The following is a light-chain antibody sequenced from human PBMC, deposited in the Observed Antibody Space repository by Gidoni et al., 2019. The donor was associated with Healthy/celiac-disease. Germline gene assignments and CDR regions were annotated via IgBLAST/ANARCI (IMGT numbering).Light chain of an antibody. J-gene: IGKJ4*01. CDR1: QSVSSY. Sequence: IVLTQSTATLSLSTGERATLSCRASQSVSSYLAWYQQKPGQAPRLLIYDASNRATGIPARFSGSGSGTDFTLTISSLEPEDFAVYYCQQRSNWPLTFGGGTKVEIK. CDR3: QQRSNWPLT. CDR2: DAS. V-gene: IGKV3-11*01.